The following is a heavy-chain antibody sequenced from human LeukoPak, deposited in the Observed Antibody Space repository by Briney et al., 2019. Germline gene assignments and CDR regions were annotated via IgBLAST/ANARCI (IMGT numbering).Heavy chain of an antibody. D-gene: IGHD6-13*01. CDR3: AKERDGYSSWRSFDP. V-gene: IGHV3-9*01. Sequence: SLRLSCAASGFTFDDYAMHWVRQAPGKGLEWVSGISWNSGSIGYADSVKGRFTISRDNAKNSLYLQMSSLRAEDTALYYCAKERDGYSSWRSFDPWGQGTLVTVSS. CDR2: ISWNSGSI. CDR1: GFTFDDYA. J-gene: IGHJ5*02.